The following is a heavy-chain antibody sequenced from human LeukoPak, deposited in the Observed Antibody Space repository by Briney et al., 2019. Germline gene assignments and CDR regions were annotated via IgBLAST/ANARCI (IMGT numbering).Heavy chain of an antibody. CDR1: GGTFSNYA. D-gene: IGHD6-13*01. CDR3: ATDLADATYGFDI. J-gene: IGHJ3*02. V-gene: IGHV1-69*05. CDR2: IIPILGTS. Sequence: ASVKVSCKTSGGTFSNYAISWVRQAPGQGLEWVGGIIPILGTSNSAEKFQGRLTVTMDEFTGTAYMELSTLRSEDTAVYYCATDLADATYGFDIWGQGTMVTVSS.